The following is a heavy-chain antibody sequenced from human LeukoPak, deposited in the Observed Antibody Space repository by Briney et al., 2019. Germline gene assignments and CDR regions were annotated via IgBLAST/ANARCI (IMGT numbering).Heavy chain of an antibody. D-gene: IGHD3-22*01. V-gene: IGHV4-59*01. CDR3: ARDLSDSSGRYAFDI. J-gene: IGHJ3*02. Sequence: SETLSLTCTVSGGSISSYYWSWIRQPPGKGLEWIGYIYYSGSTNYNPSLKSRVTTSVDTSKNQFSLKLSSVTAADTAVYYCARDLSDSSGRYAFDIWGQGTMVTVSS. CDR1: GGSISSYY. CDR2: IYYSGST.